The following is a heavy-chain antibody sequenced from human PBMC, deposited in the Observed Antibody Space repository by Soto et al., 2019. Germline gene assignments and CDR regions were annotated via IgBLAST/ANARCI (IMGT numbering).Heavy chain of an antibody. Sequence: GSLRLSCATSGFTFSDHYMDWVRQAPGKGLEWVGRISNKADGYTTDYGASVKGRFTVSRDDSKSSLYLQMNSLKTEDTAVYYCARVPVVVVPAAIRGFYYYGMDVWGQGTTVTVSS. D-gene: IGHD2-2*02. J-gene: IGHJ6*02. CDR3: ARVPVVVVPAAIRGFYYYGMDV. CDR1: GFTFSDHY. V-gene: IGHV3-72*01. CDR2: ISNKADGYTT.